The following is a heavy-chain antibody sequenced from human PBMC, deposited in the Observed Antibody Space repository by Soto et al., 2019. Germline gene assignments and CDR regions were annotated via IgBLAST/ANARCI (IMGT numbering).Heavy chain of an antibody. Sequence: QLQLQESGPGLVKPSETLSLTCTVSGGSISSFNYFWGWIRQPPGKGLEWIGSLYYSGNTYYNPAPPGRVTRSVDTSKKQCSLTLRSVTAADTAVYYCARGGGSTFNWFDPWGQGTLVTVSP. CDR2: LYYSGNT. CDR3: ARGGGSTFNWFDP. CDR1: GGSISSFNYF. V-gene: IGHV4-39*01. J-gene: IGHJ5*02. D-gene: IGHD2-15*01.